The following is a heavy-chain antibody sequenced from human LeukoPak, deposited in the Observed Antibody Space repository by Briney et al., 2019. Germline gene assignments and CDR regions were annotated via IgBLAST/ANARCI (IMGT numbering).Heavy chain of an antibody. D-gene: IGHD3-3*01. V-gene: IGHV4-38-2*01. J-gene: IGHJ3*02. CDR1: GYSISSGYY. CDR2: IYHSGST. Sequence: SETLSLTCAVSGYSISSGYYWGWIRQPPGKGPEWIGSIYHSGSTYYNPSLKSRVTISVDTSKNQFSLKLSSVTAADTAVYYCAGSRFLEWNDAFDIWGQGTMVTVSS. CDR3: AGSRFLEWNDAFDI.